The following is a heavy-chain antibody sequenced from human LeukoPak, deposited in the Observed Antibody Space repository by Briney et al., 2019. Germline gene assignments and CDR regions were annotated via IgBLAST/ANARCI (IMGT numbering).Heavy chain of an antibody. J-gene: IGHJ5*02. Sequence: SETLSLTCTVSGGSISSDNYSWSWIRQPAGKGLEWIGRVYTSGSTNYNPPLKSRVTISVDTSKKQFSLKLSSVTAADTAVYYCAREKIGYYDGSGRGWFDPWGQGTLVTVSS. CDR2: VYTSGST. CDR3: AREKIGYYDGSGRGWFDP. CDR1: GGSISSDNYS. V-gene: IGHV4-61*02. D-gene: IGHD3-22*01.